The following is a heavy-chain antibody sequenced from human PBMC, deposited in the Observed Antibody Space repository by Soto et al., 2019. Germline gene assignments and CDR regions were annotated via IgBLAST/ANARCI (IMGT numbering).Heavy chain of an antibody. Sequence: QVQLQESGPGLVKPSGTLSLTCAVSNGSITSGNWWSWVRQPPGKGLEWIGDIDQTGSTNYNPSLRSRVIISVDKSKNNFSLSLSSVTAADTAVYFCARVWGALAPIAGWFGPWGRGILVTVSS. CDR1: NGSITSGNW. CDR2: IDQTGST. J-gene: IGHJ5*02. V-gene: IGHV4-4*02. CDR3: ARVWGALAPIAGWFGP. D-gene: IGHD3-16*01.